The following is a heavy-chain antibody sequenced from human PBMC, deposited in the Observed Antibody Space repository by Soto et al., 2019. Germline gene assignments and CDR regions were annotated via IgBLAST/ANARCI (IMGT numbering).Heavy chain of an antibody. CDR1: GFSLSTSGMC. Sequence: PTLVNPTQTLTLTCTFSGFSLSTSGMCVSWIRQPPGKALEWLARIDWDDDKYYSTSLKTRLTISKDTSKNQVVLTMTNMDPVDTATYYCARGIVVVPAAAYYYYYYMDVWGKGTTVTVSS. CDR2: IDWDDDK. V-gene: IGHV2-70*11. D-gene: IGHD2-2*01. CDR3: ARGIVVVPAAAYYYYYYMDV. J-gene: IGHJ6*03.